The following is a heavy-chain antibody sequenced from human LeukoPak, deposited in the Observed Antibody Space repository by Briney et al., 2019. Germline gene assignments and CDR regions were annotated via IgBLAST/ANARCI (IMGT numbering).Heavy chain of an antibody. Sequence: PSETLSLTCTVSGGSISSYYWSWIRQPPGRGLEWIGSIYYSGSTYYNPSLKSRVTISVDTSKNQFSLKLSSVTAADTAVYYCGAGSGSGIFDYWGQGTLVTVSS. CDR2: IYYSGST. V-gene: IGHV4-59*05. CDR3: GAGSGSGIFDY. D-gene: IGHD3-10*01. J-gene: IGHJ4*02. CDR1: GGSISSYY.